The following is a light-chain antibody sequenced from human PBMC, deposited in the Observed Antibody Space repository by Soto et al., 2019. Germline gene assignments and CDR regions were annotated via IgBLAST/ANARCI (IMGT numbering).Light chain of an antibody. V-gene: IGKV2-28*01. CDR2: FGS. CDR1: QSLLHSNGFNY. CDR3: MQALQTPPT. Sequence: DIVMTQSPLSLPVTPGEPASISCRSSQSLLHSNGFNYLDWYLQKPGQSPQLLIYFGSNRASGVPDRFSGSGSGTDFTLKISRVEAEDVGVYYCMQALQTPPTFGGGTKVEI. J-gene: IGKJ4*01.